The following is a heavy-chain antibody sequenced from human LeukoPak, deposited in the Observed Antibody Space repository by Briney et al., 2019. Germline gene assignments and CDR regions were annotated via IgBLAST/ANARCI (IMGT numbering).Heavy chain of an antibody. CDR3: SRENGAFSPFGY. D-gene: IGHD2-8*01. CDR2: VSLSGLT. CDR1: GGSITSTNW. J-gene: IGHJ4*02. V-gene: IGHV4-4*02. Sequence: SETLSLTCGVSGGSITSTNWWSWVRQPPGPGLEWIGEVSLSGLTNYTPSLSSRVIMALYTSKNHLSLNLTTVSAAATALYYCSRENGAFSPFGYWGQGTLVTVPS.